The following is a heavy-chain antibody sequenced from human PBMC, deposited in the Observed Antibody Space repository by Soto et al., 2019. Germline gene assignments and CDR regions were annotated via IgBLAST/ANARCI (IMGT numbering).Heavy chain of an antibody. CDR2: IYYDVST. Sequence: PPLTSPGASTLINYRLGTRPAPGKGLEWIGSIYYDVSTNFSLCHKCRVNLSMDTSKPQFSLNLKSVTTADAAVYYCARARLNFAYGMEVWGPGDTVTVSS. CDR3: ARARLNFAYGMEV. J-gene: IGHJ6*02. D-gene: IGHD3-16*01. CDR1: GASTLINY. V-gene: IGHV4-59*01.